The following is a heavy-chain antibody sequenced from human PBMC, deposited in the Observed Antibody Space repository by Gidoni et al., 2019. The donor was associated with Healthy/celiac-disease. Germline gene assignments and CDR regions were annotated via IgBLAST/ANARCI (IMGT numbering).Heavy chain of an antibody. CDR2: INHSGST. CDR3: ARGTYGDPKGYYYYGMDV. J-gene: IGHJ6*02. Sequence: QVQLQQWGAGLLKPSETLSLTCAVYGGSFSGYYWSWSRQPPGKGLEWIGEINHSGSTNYNPSLKSRVTISVDTSKNQFSLKLSSVTAADTAVYYCARGTYGDPKGYYYYGMDVWGQGTTVTVSS. CDR1: GGSFSGYY. V-gene: IGHV4-34*01. D-gene: IGHD4-17*01.